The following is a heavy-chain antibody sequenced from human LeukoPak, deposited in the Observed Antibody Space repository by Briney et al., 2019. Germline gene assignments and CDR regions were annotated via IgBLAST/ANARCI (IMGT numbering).Heavy chain of an antibody. V-gene: IGHV5-51*01. D-gene: IGHD5-24*01. CDR1: GYSFAAYW. CDR3: ARRDGYNSFDY. J-gene: IGHJ4*02. CDR2: IFPGDSDT. Sequence: GESMKISCKGSGYSFAAYWIGWVGQMPGKGLEWMGSIFPGDSDTRYSPSFQGQVTISADKSISTAYLQWSSLKASDTAMYYCARRDGYNSFDYWGQGTLVTVSS.